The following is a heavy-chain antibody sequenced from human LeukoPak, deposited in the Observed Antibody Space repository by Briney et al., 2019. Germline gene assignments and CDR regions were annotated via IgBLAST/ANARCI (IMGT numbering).Heavy chain of an antibody. CDR3: AKWRGPAAYSFYFDY. V-gene: IGHV3-23*01. CDR2: ISGSGGST. D-gene: IGHD2-2*01. CDR1: GFTISSYA. J-gene: IGHJ4*02. Sequence: PGGSLRLSCAASGFTISSYAMSWVRQAPGKGLEWVSAISGSGGSTYYADSVKGRFTISRDNSKNTLYLQMNSLRAEDTAVYYCAKWRGPAAYSFYFDYWGQGTLVTVSS.